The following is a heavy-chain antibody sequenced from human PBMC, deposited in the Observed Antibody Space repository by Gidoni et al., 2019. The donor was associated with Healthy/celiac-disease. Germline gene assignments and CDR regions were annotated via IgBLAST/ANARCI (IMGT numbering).Heavy chain of an antibody. CDR3: ARGATYYDFWSGYYQGFGWFDP. V-gene: IGHV3-30-3*01. Sequence: QVQLVESGGGVVQPGRSLRLSCAASGFTFSSSALHWVRQAPGKGLEWVAVISYDGSNKYYADSVKGRFTISRDNSKNTLYLQMNSLRAEDTAVYYCARGATYYDFWSGYYQGFGWFDPWGQGTLVTVSS. CDR2: ISYDGSNK. D-gene: IGHD3-3*01. J-gene: IGHJ5*02. CDR1: GFTFSSSA.